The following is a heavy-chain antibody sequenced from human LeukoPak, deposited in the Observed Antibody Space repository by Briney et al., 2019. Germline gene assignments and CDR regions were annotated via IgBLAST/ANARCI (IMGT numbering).Heavy chain of an antibody. J-gene: IGHJ4*02. CDR2: ISSSSSYI. D-gene: IGHD3-10*01. CDR1: GFTFSSYS. CDR3: ASIDGYYYGSGSHYKLFDY. V-gene: IGHV3-21*01. Sequence: AGGSLRLSCAASGFTFSSYSMNWVRQAPGKGLEWVSSISSSSSYIYYADSVKGRFTISRDNAKNSLYLQMNSLRAEDTAVYYCASIDGYYYGSGSHYKLFDYWGQGTLVTVSS.